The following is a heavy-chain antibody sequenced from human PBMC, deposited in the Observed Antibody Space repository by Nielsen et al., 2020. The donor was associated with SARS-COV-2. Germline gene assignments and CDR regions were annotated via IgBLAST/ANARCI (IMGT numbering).Heavy chain of an antibody. CDR3: ARGPRWWRPEYDSSGYSNY. Sequence: GGSLRLSCKGSGYSFTSYWISWVRQMPGKGLEWMGRIDPSDSYTNYSPSFQGHVTISADKSISTAYLQWSSLKASDTAMYYCARGPRWWRPEYDSSGYSNYWGQGTLVTVSS. J-gene: IGHJ4*02. CDR1: GYSFTSYW. D-gene: IGHD3-22*01. V-gene: IGHV5-10-1*01. CDR2: IDPSDSYT.